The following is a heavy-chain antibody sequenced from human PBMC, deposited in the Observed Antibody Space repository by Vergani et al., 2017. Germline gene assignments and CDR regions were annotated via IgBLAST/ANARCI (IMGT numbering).Heavy chain of an antibody. CDR1: GFTFSSYA. V-gene: IGHV3-23*04. CDR3: AARMATIADY. Sequence: EVQLVESGGGLVPPGGSLRLSCAASGFTFSSYAMSWVRQSPGKGLEWVSAISGSGGSTYYADSVKGRFTISRDKSKNTLYLQMNSLRADDTAVDYCAARMATIADYWGQGTLVTVSS. CDR2: ISGSGGST. D-gene: IGHD5-24*01. J-gene: IGHJ4*02.